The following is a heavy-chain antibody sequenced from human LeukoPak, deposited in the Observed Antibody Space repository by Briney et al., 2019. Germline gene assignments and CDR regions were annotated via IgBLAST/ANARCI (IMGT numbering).Heavy chain of an antibody. D-gene: IGHD5-24*01. CDR2: IYHSGST. CDR1: GYSISSGYY. Sequence: PSETLSLTCAVSGYSISSGYYWAWIRQPPGKGLEWIGSIYHSGSTYYNPSLKSRVTISVDTSKNQFSLKLSSVTAADTAVYYCARQGWGDAYYYFDYWGQGTLVTVSS. CDR3: ARQGWGDAYYYFDY. J-gene: IGHJ4*02. V-gene: IGHV4-38-2*01.